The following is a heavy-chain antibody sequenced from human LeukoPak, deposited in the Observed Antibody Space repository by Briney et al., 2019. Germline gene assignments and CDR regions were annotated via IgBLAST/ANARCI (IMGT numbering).Heavy chain of an antibody. J-gene: IGHJ3*02. D-gene: IGHD1-1*01. CDR1: GGSFSGSY. V-gene: IGHV4-34*01. CDR2: NIHSGST. CDR3: ARGGGDWNDAYQNAFDI. Sequence: PSETLSLTCAVYGGSFSGSYWSWIRQSPGKGLEWLEENIHSGSTTYNPSLKSRVTISIDTSKNQFSLKLSSVTAADTAVYYCARGGGDWNDAYQNAFDIWDQGTMGTVSS.